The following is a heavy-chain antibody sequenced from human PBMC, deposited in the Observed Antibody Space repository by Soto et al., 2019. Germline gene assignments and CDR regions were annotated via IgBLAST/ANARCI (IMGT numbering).Heavy chain of an antibody. Sequence: QLQLQESGSGLVKPSQTLSLTCAVSGGSISSGGYSWSCIRQPPGKGLEWIGYIYHTGSTYYNPSLKSGVTISVDRSKNQFSLKLSSVSAADTAVHYCARVATPWGQGTLVTVSS. CDR3: ARVATP. V-gene: IGHV4-30-2*01. CDR1: GGSISSGGYS. CDR2: IYHTGST. J-gene: IGHJ5*02.